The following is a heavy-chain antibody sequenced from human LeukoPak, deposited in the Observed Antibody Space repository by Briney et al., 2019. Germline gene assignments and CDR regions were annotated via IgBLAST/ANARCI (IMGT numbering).Heavy chain of an antibody. J-gene: IGHJ5*02. V-gene: IGHV4-38-2*02. CDR3: AKGAGGFSYYNWFDP. CDR2: IYHSGRT. Sequence: TTSETLSLTCTVSGYSVSSGYYWGWIRQPPGKGLEWIGSIYHSGRTFYNPSLKSRVTISVDTSKNQFSLKLASTAADTAIYYCAKGAGGFSYYNWFDPWGQGTLVTVSS. CDR1: GYSVSSGYY. D-gene: IGHD5-18*01.